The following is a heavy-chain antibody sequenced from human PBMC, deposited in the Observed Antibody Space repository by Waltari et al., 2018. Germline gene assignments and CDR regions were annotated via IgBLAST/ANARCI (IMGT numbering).Heavy chain of an antibody. D-gene: IGHD3-3*01. CDR3: ARVARGGYYTGWFDT. J-gene: IGHJ5*02. Sequence: QLQLQESGPGLVKPSETLSLTCSVSGGSIRSTSHYWAWIRQPPGKGLEWIGRLYYSGTTYYNLSLKSRVTLSVDTSKNQFSLKLSSVTAADTAMYFCARVARGGYYTGWFDTWGQGALVTVSS. CDR2: LYYSGTT. CDR1: GGSIRSTSHY. V-gene: IGHV4-39*07.